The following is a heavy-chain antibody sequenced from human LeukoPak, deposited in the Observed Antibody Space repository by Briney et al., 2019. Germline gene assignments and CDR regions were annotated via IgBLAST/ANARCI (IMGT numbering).Heavy chain of an antibody. Sequence: PSQTLSLTCAVSGGSISSGGYYWSWIRQPPGKGLEWIGYIYYSGSTNYNPSLKSRVTISVDTSKNQFSLKLSSVTAADTAVYYCARTLGVFCSGGSCYWFDPWGQGTLVTVSS. D-gene: IGHD2-15*01. CDR1: GGSISSGGYY. J-gene: IGHJ5*02. CDR2: IYYSGST. CDR3: ARTLGVFCSGGSCYWFDP. V-gene: IGHV4-61*08.